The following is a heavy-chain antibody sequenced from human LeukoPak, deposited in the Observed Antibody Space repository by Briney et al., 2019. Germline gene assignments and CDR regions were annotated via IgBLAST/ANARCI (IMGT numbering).Heavy chain of an antibody. J-gene: IGHJ4*02. Sequence: SETLSLTCAVSGGSIRNDYWSWIRQPPGKGLEWIAYINYSGSTNYNPSLESRVTISVDTSKNQFSLKLSSVTAADTAVYYCAGSIAARLDYWGQGTLVTVSS. D-gene: IGHD6-6*01. CDR3: AGSIAARLDY. V-gene: IGHV4-59*12. CDR2: INYSGST. CDR1: GGSIRNDY.